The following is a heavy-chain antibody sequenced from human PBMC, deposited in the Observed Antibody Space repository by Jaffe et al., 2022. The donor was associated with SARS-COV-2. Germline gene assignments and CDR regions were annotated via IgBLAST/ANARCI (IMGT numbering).Heavy chain of an antibody. Sequence: QLQLQESGPGLVKSSETLSLTCTVSGDSVSSSRYYWGWIRQPPGKGLEWIGSIYYTGGTYYSPSFMSRVTISVDTSKNQFSLRLTSLTAADTAVYYCAGRTNNWFDPWGQGTLVTVSS. CDR3: AGRTNNWFDP. V-gene: IGHV4-39*01. CDR2: IYYTGGT. CDR1: GDSVSSSRYY. J-gene: IGHJ5*02.